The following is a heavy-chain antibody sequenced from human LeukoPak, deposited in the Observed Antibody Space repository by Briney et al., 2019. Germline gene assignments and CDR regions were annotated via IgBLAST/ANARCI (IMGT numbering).Heavy chain of an antibody. Sequence: GGSLRLSFATCGFTFSSYWMNWVRQARGKGLVWVSRIASDGSSTTYADSVKGRFSISRDNAKNTLYLQMNSLRVEDTAVYYCARGRPHGNDYWGQGTLVTVSS. D-gene: IGHD4-23*01. V-gene: IGHV3-74*01. CDR2: IASDGSST. CDR3: ARGRPHGNDY. CDR1: GFTFSSYW. J-gene: IGHJ4*02.